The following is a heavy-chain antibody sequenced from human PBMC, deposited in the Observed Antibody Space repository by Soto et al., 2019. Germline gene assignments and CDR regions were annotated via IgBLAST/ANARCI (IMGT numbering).Heavy chain of an antibody. V-gene: IGHV4-34*01. J-gene: IGHJ3*02. CDR2: INHSGST. CDR1: GGSFSGYY. Sequence: SETLSLTCAVYGGSFSGYYWSWIRQPPGKGREWIGEINHSGSTNYNPSLKSRVTISVDTSKNQFSLKLSSLTAADTAVYYCATGWHRGAFDIWGQGTMVTVSS. CDR3: ATGWHRGAFDI.